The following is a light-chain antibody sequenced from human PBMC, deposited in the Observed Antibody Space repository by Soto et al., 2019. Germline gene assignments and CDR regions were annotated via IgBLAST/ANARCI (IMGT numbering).Light chain of an antibody. J-gene: IGKJ1*01. CDR2: GAS. V-gene: IGKV3-20*01. CDR1: QSVSSNY. Sequence: ERVMTQSPATLSVSQGERATLSCRASQSVSSNYLAWYQQKPGPAPRLLIYGASHRATGIPDRFSGSGSGTDFTLTISRLEPEDFAVYYCQQYGSPPWTFGQGTKVDI. CDR3: QQYGSPPWT.